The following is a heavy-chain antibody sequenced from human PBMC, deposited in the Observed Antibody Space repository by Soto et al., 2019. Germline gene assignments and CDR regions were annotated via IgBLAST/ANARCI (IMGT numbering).Heavy chain of an antibody. J-gene: IGHJ4*02. CDR3: ARVVRIAVTGSYYFDY. D-gene: IGHD6-19*01. CDR2: MNPNSGNT. V-gene: IGHV1-8*01. Sequence: ASVKVSCKASGYTFTSYDINWVRQATGQGLEWMGWMNPNSGNTGYAQKFQGRVNMTRNTSISTAYMELSSLRSEDTAVYYCARVVRIAVTGSYYFDYWGQGTLVTV. CDR1: GYTFTSYD.